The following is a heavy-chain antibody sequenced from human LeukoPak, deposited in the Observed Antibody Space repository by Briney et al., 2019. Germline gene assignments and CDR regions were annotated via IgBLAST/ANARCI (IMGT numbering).Heavy chain of an antibody. V-gene: IGHV1-8*01. Sequence: GASVKVSCKASGYTFTSYDINWVRPATGQGLEWMGWMNPNSGNTGYAQKFQGRVTITRNTSISTAYMELSSLRSEDTAVYYCARDAGIAAAGIDYWGQGTLVIVSS. CDR3: ARDAGIAAAGIDY. D-gene: IGHD6-13*01. CDR1: GYTFTSYD. J-gene: IGHJ4*02. CDR2: MNPNSGNT.